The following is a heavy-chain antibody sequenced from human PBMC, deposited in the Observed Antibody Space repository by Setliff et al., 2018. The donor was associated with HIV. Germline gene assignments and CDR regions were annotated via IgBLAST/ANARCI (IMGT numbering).Heavy chain of an antibody. CDR2: ISPHSGDT. CDR1: GYRFTNYG. D-gene: IGHD2-21*02. Sequence: GASVKVSCKASGYRFTNYGLSWVRQAPGQGLEWMGWISPHSGDTKYAQKLQGGITMTTDTSTGTSYMELKSLRSDDTAVYYCARGDGMGPVVVTAMFDYWGQGTLVTVSS. V-gene: IGHV1-18*01. J-gene: IGHJ4*02. CDR3: ARGDGMGPVVVTAMFDY.